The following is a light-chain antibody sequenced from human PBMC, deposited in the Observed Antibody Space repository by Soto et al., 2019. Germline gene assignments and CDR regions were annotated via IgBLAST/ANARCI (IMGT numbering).Light chain of an antibody. CDR1: SSDVGGYNY. CDR3: CSYTSSSTYV. Sequence: QSVLTQPASVSWSPGQSITISCTGTSSDVGGYNYVSWYQQHPGKAPKLLIYEVSNRPSGVSNRFSGSKSGNTASLTISGLQAEDEADYYCCSYTSSSTYVFGIGTKVTVL. J-gene: IGLJ1*01. CDR2: EVS. V-gene: IGLV2-14*01.